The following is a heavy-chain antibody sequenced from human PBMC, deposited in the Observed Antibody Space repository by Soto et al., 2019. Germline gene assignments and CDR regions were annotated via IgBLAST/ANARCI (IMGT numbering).Heavy chain of an antibody. CDR1: GDSVSSNSAA. CDR3: ARDWAEGSSWSLNWFDP. J-gene: IGHJ5*02. CDR2: TYYRSKWYN. V-gene: IGHV6-1*01. Sequence: SQTLSLTCAISGDSVSSNSAAWNWIRQSPSRGLEWLGRTYYRSKWYNDYAVSVKSRITINPDTSKNQFSLQLNSVTPEDTAVYYCARDWAEGSSWSLNWFDPWGQGTLVTVSS. D-gene: IGHD6-13*01.